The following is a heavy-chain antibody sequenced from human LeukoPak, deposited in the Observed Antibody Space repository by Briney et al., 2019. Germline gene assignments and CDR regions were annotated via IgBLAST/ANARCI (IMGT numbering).Heavy chain of an antibody. Sequence: ASVKVSCKASGYTFTSYDINWVRQAPGQGLEWMGWMNPNSGNTGYAQKFQGRVTMTRNTSISTAYMELSSLRSEDTAVYYCARAFARGRVVRGAMSKGYWFDPWGQGTLVTVSS. D-gene: IGHD3-10*01. V-gene: IGHV1-8*01. CDR3: ARAFARGRVVRGAMSKGYWFDP. CDR2: MNPNSGNT. CDR1: GYTFTSYD. J-gene: IGHJ5*02.